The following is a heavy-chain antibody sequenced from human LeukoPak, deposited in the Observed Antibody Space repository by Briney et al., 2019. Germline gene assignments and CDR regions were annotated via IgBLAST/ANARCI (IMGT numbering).Heavy chain of an antibody. D-gene: IGHD6-13*01. J-gene: IGHJ4*02. CDR1: GGSFSGYY. CDR3: ARDRGVGSWKRWYFDY. CDR2: INHSGST. V-gene: IGHV4-34*01. Sequence: SETLSLTCAVYGGSFSGYYWSWIRQPPGKGLEWIGEINHSGSTNYNPSLKSRVTISVDTSKNQFSLKLSSVTAADTAVYYCARDRGVGSWKRWYFDYWGQGTLVTVSS.